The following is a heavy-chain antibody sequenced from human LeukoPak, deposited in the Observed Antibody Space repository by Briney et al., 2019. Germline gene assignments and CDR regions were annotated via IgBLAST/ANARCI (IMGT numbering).Heavy chain of an antibody. V-gene: IGHV3-74*01. CDR2: INEDGSTT. D-gene: IGHD1-26*01. Sequence: GGSLRLSCAASGFTFSSNWMHWVRQAPGKGLVWVSRINEDGSTTNYADSVKGRSTIFRDNAKNTLYLQMNSLRAEDTAVYYCVRDLGGRSGHRGQGTLVTVSS. CDR1: GFTFSSNW. CDR3: VRDLGGRSGH. J-gene: IGHJ4*02.